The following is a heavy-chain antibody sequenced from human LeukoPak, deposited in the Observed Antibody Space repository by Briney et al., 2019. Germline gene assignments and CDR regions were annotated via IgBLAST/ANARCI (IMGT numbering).Heavy chain of an antibody. Sequence: GGSLRLSCAASGLTFSSYWMTWVRQGPGKGLEWVATISPDGNRENYVDSVKGRFSISRDNAKNSLFLQMRSLRAEDTAMYYCASTFPYCSSGTCALGGQGTLVTASS. J-gene: IGHJ4*02. V-gene: IGHV3-7*01. CDR1: GLTFSSYW. D-gene: IGHD2-15*01. CDR3: ASTFPYCSSGTCAL. CDR2: ISPDGNRE.